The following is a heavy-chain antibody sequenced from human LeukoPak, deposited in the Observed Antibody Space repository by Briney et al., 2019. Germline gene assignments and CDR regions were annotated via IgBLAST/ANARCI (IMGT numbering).Heavy chain of an antibody. D-gene: IGHD2-15*01. CDR2: INHSGST. Sequence: PSETLSLTCAVYGGSFSGYYWSWIRQPPGKGLEWIGEINHSGSTNYNPSLKSRVTISVDTSKNQFSLKLSSVTAADTAVYYCARGDIVVVVAATPLLNGMDVWGQGTTVTVSS. V-gene: IGHV4-34*01. CDR1: GGSFSGYY. J-gene: IGHJ6*02. CDR3: ARGDIVVVVAATPLLNGMDV.